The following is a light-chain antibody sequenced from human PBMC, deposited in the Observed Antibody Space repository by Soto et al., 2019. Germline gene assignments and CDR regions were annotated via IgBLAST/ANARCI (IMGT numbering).Light chain of an antibody. CDR3: QQYASSPLRT. CDR1: QSVSRTY. V-gene: IGKV3-20*01. CDR2: GTS. J-gene: IGKJ4*01. Sequence: EIVLTQSPATLSLSPGERATLSCRASQSVSRTYLAWYQQKPGHAPRLLIFGTSSRATGIPDRFSGSGSGTDFTLSISRLEPEDFAVYYFQQYASSPLRTVGGGTKVDSK.